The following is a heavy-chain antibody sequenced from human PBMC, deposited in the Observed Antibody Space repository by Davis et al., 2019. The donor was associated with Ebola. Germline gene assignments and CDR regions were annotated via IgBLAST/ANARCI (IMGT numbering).Heavy chain of an antibody. CDR3: ARFGGVVIIPTYYYYGMDV. Sequence: GESLKISCAASGFTFSSYSMSWVRQAPGKGLEWVSYISSSSSTIYYADSVKGRFTISRDNAKNSLYLQMNSLRDEDTAVYYCARFGGVVIIPTYYYYGMDVWGQGTTVTVSS. CDR1: GFTFSSYS. J-gene: IGHJ6*02. D-gene: IGHD3-3*01. CDR2: ISSSSSTI. V-gene: IGHV3-48*02.